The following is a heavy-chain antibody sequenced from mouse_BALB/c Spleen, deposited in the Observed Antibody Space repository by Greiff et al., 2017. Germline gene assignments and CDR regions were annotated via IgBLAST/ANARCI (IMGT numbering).Heavy chain of an antibody. J-gene: IGHJ4*01. CDR1: GFTFSSYA. Sequence: EVKVVESGGGLVKPGGSLKLSCAASGFTFSSYAMSWVRQSPEKRLEWVAEISSGGSYTYYPDTVTGRFTISRDNAKNTLYLEMSSLRSEDTAMYYCARDYYGSSYVLYAMDYWGQGTSVTVSS. V-gene: IGHV5-9-4*01. CDR3: ARDYYGSSYVLYAMDY. CDR2: ISSGGSYT. D-gene: IGHD1-1*01.